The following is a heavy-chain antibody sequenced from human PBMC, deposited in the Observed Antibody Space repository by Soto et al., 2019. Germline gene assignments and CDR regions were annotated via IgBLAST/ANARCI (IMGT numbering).Heavy chain of an antibody. CDR2: MNPNSGNT. Sequence: QVQLVQSGAEVKKPGASVKVSCKASGYTFTSYDINWVRQATGXXXXXMGWMNPNSGNTGYAQKFQGRVTMTRNTSIXTAYMELSSLRSEDTAVYYCARLPRTGTIYFDYWGQGTLVTVSS. CDR1: GYTFTSYD. V-gene: IGHV1-8*01. J-gene: IGHJ4*02. D-gene: IGHD1-7*01. CDR3: ARLPRTGTIYFDY.